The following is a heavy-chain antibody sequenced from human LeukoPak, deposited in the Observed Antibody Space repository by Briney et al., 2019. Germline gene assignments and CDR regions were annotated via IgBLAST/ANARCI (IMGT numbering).Heavy chain of an antibody. CDR2: IWADGAP. CDR3: ARGRDSRGYQFMGFDS. CDR1: GVSISSGNYY. Sequence: PSETLSLTCTVSGVSISSGNYYWNWIRQPAGKGLEWIGRIWADGAPTYRPSLKSRVTISVDTSKNQFSLRLSSVTAADTAVYYCARGRDSRGYQFMGFDSWGQGTLVTVSS. V-gene: IGHV4-61*02. D-gene: IGHD3-22*01. J-gene: IGHJ4*02.